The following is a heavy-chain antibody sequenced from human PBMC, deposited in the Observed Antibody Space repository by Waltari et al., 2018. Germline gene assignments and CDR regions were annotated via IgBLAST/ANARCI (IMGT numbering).Heavy chain of an antibody. V-gene: IGHV4-38-2*01. CDR1: GYSISSGYY. CDR2: IYHSGST. J-gene: IGHJ5*02. Sequence: QVQLQESGPGLVKPSETLSLTCPVSGYSISSGYYWGWIRQPPGKGLEWIGSIYHSGSTYYNPSLKSRVTISVDTSKNHFSLKLSSVTAADTAVYYCARRIPGPAKGWFDPWGQGTLVTVSS. CDR3: ARRIPGPAKGWFDP.